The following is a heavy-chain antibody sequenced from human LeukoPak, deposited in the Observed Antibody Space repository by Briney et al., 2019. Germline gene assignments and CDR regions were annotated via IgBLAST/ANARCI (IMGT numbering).Heavy chain of an antibody. Sequence: ASVKVSCKGSGYTFPSYYMHWVRQAPGQGLEWMGVINPSGGSPSYAQKFQGRITITRDTSASTVYMELSSLRAEDTAVYYCARDHVPCYVGIDYWGQGTLVTVSS. J-gene: IGHJ4*01. CDR2: INPSGGSP. CDR3: ARDHVPCYVGIDY. V-gene: IGHV1-46*01. D-gene: IGHD1-26*01. CDR1: GYTFPSYY.